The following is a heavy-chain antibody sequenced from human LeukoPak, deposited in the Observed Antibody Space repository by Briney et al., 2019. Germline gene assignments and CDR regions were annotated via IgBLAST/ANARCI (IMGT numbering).Heavy chain of an antibody. CDR2: IYPGDSDT. D-gene: IGHD2-15*01. J-gene: IGHJ4*02. CDR3: ARYRVADPYYFDY. Sequence: GESLKISCKGSGYSFTSYWIGRVRQMPGKGLERMGIIYPGDSDTRYSPSFQGQVTISADKSISTAYLQWSSLKASDTAMYYCARYRVADPYYFDYWGQGTLVTVSS. V-gene: IGHV5-51*01. CDR1: GYSFTSYW.